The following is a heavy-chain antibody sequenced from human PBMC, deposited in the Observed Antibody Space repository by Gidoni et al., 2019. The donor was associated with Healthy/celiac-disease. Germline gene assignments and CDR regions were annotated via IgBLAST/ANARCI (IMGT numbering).Heavy chain of an antibody. CDR2: IKSKTDGGTT. Sequence: EVQLVESGGGLVKPGGSLRLSCAASGFTFSNAWMSWVRQAPGKGLEWVGRIKSKTDGGTTDYAAPVKGRFTISRDDSKNTLYLQMNSLKTEDTAVYYCTTEVYDYVWGSYRYDYWGQGTLVTVSS. D-gene: IGHD3-16*02. CDR3: TTEVYDYVWGSYRYDY. J-gene: IGHJ4*02. V-gene: IGHV3-15*01. CDR1: GFTFSNAW.